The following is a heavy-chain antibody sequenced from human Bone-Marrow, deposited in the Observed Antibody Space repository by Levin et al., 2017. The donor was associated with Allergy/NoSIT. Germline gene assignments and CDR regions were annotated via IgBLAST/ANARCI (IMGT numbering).Heavy chain of an antibody. J-gene: IGHJ3*02. D-gene: IGHD6-19*01. CDR3: VPRYSSGWSGEGSGAFDI. CDR1: GFTFSSYA. Sequence: LSLTCAASGFTFSSYAMHWVRQAPGKGLEWVAVISYDGSNKYYADSVKGRFTISRDNSKNTLYLQMNSLRAEDTAVYYCVPRYSSGWSGEGSGAFDIWGQGTMVTVSS. CDR2: ISYDGSNK. V-gene: IGHV3-30-3*01.